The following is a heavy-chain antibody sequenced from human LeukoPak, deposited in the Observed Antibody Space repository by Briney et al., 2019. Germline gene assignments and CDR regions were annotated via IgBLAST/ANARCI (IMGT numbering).Heavy chain of an antibody. CDR3: AKGYCSGGSCYSLSSDY. J-gene: IGHJ4*02. V-gene: IGHV3-23*01. CDR1: GFTFSSYA. Sequence: PGGSLRLSCAASGFTFSSYAMSWVRQAPGKGLEWVSAISGSGGSTYYADSVKGRFTISRDNSKNPLYLQMNGLRAEDTAVYYCAKGYCSGGSCYSLSSDYWGQGTLVTVSS. CDR2: ISGSGGST. D-gene: IGHD2-15*01.